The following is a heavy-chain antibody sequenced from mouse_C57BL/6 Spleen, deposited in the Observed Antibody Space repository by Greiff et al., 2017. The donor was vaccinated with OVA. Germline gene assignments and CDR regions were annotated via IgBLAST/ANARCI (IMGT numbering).Heavy chain of an antibody. Sequence: DVQLVESGGGLVKPGGSLKLSCAASGFTFSSYAMSWVRQTPEKRLEWVATISDGGSYTYYPDNVKGRFTISRDNAKNNLYLQMSHLKSADTAMYYGARDGHGGSHYGYFDVWGTGTTVTVSS. CDR2: ISDGGSYT. CDR1: GFTFSSYA. CDR3: ARDGHGGSHYGYFDV. J-gene: IGHJ1*03. V-gene: IGHV5-4*01. D-gene: IGHD1-1*02.